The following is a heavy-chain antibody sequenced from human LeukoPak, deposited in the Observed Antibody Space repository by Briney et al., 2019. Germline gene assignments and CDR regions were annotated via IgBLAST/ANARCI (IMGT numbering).Heavy chain of an antibody. D-gene: IGHD3-10*01. J-gene: IGHJ6*02. CDR3: ARERAMVRGVIHYYYYGMDV. V-gene: IGHV3-7*01. CDR1: GFTFSSYW. CDR2: IKQDGSEK. Sequence: GGSLRLSCAASGFTFSSYWMSWVRQAPGKGLEWVANIKQDGSEKYYVDSVKGRFTISRDNAKNSLYLQMNSLRAEDTAVYYCARERAMVRGVIHYYYYGMDVWGQGTTVTVSS.